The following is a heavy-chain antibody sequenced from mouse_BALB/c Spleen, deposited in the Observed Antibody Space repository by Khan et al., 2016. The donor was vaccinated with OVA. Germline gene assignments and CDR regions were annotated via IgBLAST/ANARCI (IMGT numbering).Heavy chain of an antibody. V-gene: IGHV5-6-3*01. J-gene: IGHJ1*01. CDR2: INSNGGTS. CDR1: GFTFSGYG. CDR3: TRVYYGYDEGYWYFDV. D-gene: IGHD2-2*01. Sequence: EVELVESGGGLVQPGGSLKLSCAASGFTFSGYGMSWVCQTPDKRLELVATINSNGGTSYYPDSVKGRFTISRDNAKNTMHLQMSSLKSEDTAMYYCTRVYYGYDEGYWYFDVWGAGTTVTVSS.